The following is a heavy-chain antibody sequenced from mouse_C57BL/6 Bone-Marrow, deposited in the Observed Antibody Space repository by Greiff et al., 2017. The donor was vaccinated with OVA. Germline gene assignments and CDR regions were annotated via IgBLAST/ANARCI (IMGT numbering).Heavy chain of an antibody. V-gene: IGHV1-52*01. D-gene: IGHD1-1*01. CDR1: GYTFTSYW. CDR3: ARRYYGSSYGVFDV. Sequence: VQLQQPGAELVRPGSSVKLSCKASGYTFTSYWMHWVKQRPIQGLEWIGNIDPSDSETHYNQKFKDKATLTVDKSSSTAYMQLSSLTSEDSAVYYCARRYYGSSYGVFDVWGTGTTVTVSS. J-gene: IGHJ1*03. CDR2: IDPSDSET.